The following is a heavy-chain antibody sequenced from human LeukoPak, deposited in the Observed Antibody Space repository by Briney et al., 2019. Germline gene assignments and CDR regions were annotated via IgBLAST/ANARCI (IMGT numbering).Heavy chain of an antibody. V-gene: IGHV4-34*01. CDR2: INHSGST. CDR1: GGSFSGYY. D-gene: IGHD6-13*01. Sequence: SETLSLTCAVYGGSFSGYYWSWIRQPPGKGLEWTGEINHSGSTNYNPSLKSRVTISVDTSKNQFSLKLSSVTAADTAVYYSAREGGDYSSSWPWTVGYWGQGTLVTVSS. J-gene: IGHJ4*02. CDR3: AREGGDYSSSWPWTVGY.